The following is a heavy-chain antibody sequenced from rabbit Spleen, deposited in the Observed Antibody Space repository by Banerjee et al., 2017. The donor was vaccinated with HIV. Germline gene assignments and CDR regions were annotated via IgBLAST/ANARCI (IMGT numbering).Heavy chain of an antibody. CDR1: GFSFSGSYW. J-gene: IGHJ6*01. V-gene: IGHV1S45*01. CDR2: IYTGSGTT. D-gene: IGHD1-1*01. CDR3: ARDTSSSFSSYGMDL. Sequence: QEQLEESGGDLVKPEGSLTLTCTASGFSFSGSYWICWVRQAPGRGLEWIACIYTGSGTTYYASWAKGRFTISKTSSTTVTLQMTSLTAADTATYFCARDTSSSFSSYGMDLWGPGTLVTVS.